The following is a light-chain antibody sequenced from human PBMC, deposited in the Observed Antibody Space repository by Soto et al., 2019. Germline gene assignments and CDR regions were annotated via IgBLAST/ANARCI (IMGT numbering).Light chain of an antibody. CDR2: QDS. Sequence: SYELTQPPSVSVSPGQTANITCSGDKLGDKYACWYQQKPGQSPVLVIYQDSMRPSGIPERFSGSNSGNTATLTISGTQAMDEADYYCQAWDSSTHVVFGGGTQLTVL. CDR1: KLGDKY. V-gene: IGLV3-1*01. CDR3: QAWDSSTHVV. J-gene: IGLJ2*01.